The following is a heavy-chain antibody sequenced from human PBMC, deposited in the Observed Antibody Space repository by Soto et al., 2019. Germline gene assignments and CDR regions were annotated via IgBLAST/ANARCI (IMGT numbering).Heavy chain of an antibody. V-gene: IGHV1-18*01. CDR2: ISAYNGNT. CDR1: GYTFTSYG. D-gene: IGHD2-2*01. Sequence: ASVKVSCKASGYTFTSYGISWVRQAPGQGLEWMGWISAYNGNTNYAQKLQGRVTMTTDTSTSTAYMELRSLRSDDTAVYYCAREGVPAAIMGPYYYYCGMDVWGQGTTVTVSS. J-gene: IGHJ6*02. CDR3: AREGVPAAIMGPYYYYCGMDV.